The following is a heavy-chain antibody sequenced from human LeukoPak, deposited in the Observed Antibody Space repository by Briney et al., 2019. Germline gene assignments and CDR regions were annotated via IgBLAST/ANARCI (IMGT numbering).Heavy chain of an antibody. CDR1: GGSISSYY. CDR3: AKGYSGYDYYFDY. D-gene: IGHD5-12*01. Sequence: PSETLSLTCTVSGGSISSYYWSWIRQPPGKGLEWIGYIYYSGSTNYNPSLKSRVTISVDTSKNQFSLKLSSVTAADTAVYYCAKGYSGYDYYFDYWGLGTLVTVSS. J-gene: IGHJ4*02. V-gene: IGHV4-59*01. CDR2: IYYSGST.